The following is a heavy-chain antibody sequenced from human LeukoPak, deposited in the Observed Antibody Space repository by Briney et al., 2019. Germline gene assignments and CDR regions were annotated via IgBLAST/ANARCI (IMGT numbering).Heavy chain of an antibody. V-gene: IGHV3-21*01. J-gene: IGHJ1*01. D-gene: IGHD5-12*01. CDR3: YIVATIQEYLQH. Sequence: GGSLRLSCAASGFTFSSYSMNWVRQAPGKGLEWVSSISSSSSYIYYADSVKGRFTISRDNAKNSLYLQMNSLRAEDTAVYYCYIVATIQEYLQHWGQGTLVTVSS. CDR2: ISSSSSYI. CDR1: GFTFSSYS.